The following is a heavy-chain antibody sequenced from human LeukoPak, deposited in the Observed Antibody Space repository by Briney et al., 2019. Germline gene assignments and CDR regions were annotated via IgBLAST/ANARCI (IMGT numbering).Heavy chain of an antibody. Sequence: GGSRRLSCAASGFTFSSYAMSWVRQAAGEGLEWVSAISGSGGSTYYADSVKGRFTISRDNSKNTLYLQMNSLRAEDTAVYYCAKDGSGRDEPYYFDYWGQGTLVTVSS. CDR2: ISGSGGST. CDR3: AKDGSGRDEPYYFDY. D-gene: IGHD3-10*01. CDR1: GFTFSSYA. V-gene: IGHV3-23*01. J-gene: IGHJ4*02.